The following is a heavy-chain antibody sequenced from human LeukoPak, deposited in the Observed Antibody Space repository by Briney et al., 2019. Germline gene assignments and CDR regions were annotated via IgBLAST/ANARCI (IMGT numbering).Heavy chain of an antibody. V-gene: IGHV3-21*01. J-gene: IGHJ4*02. D-gene: IGHD6-13*01. CDR2: ISSSSSYI. CDR3: ARDEGYSSSWYRNYYFDY. Sequence: GGSLRLSCAASGFTFSSYSMNWVRQAPGKGLEWVSSISSSSSYIQYADSVKGRFTISRDNAKNSLYLQMNSLRAEDTAVYYCARDEGYSSSWYRNYYFDYWGQGTLVTVSS. CDR1: GFTFSSYS.